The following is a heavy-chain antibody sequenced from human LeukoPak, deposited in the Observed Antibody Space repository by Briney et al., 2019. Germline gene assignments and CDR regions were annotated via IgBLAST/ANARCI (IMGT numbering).Heavy chain of an antibody. Sequence: KSSETLSLTCTVSGGSISSYYRSWIRQPAGKGLEWIGRIYTSGSTNYNPSLKSRVTMSVDTSKNQFSLKLSSVTAADTAVYYCARDGPSPRYSSSWYWFDPWGQGTLVTVSS. D-gene: IGHD6-13*01. J-gene: IGHJ5*02. CDR2: IYTSGST. CDR3: ARDGPSPRYSSSWYWFDP. V-gene: IGHV4-4*07. CDR1: GGSISSYY.